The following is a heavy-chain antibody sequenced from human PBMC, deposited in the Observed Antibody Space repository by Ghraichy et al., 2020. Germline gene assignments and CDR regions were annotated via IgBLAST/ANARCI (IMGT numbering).Heavy chain of an antibody. CDR1: GFTFSSYG. CDR3: ARSSSSWHNWFDP. V-gene: IGHV3-33*01. D-gene: IGHD6-13*01. Sequence: GGSLRLSCAASGFTFSSYGMHWVRQAPGKGLEWVAVIWYDGSNKYYADSVKGRFTISRDNSKNTLYLQMNSLRAEDTAVYYCARSSSSWHNWFDPWGQGTLVTVSS. J-gene: IGHJ5*02. CDR2: IWYDGSNK.